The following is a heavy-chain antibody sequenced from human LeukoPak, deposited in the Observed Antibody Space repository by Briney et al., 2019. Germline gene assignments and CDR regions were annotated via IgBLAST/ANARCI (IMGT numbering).Heavy chain of an antibody. V-gene: IGHV3-33*01. D-gene: IGHD3-22*01. CDR3: ARDPYYYDSSGRDY. CDR1: GFTFSSYG. CDR2: IWYDGSNK. Sequence: GRSLRLSCAASGFTFSSYGMHWVRQAPGKGLEWVAVIWYDGSNKYYADSVKGRFTISRDNSKNTLYLQMNSLRAEDTAVYYCARDPYYYDSSGRDYWGQGTLVTVSS. J-gene: IGHJ4*02.